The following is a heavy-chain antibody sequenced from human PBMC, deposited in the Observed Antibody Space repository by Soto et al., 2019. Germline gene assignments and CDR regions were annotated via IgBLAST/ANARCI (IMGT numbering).Heavy chain of an antibody. Sequence: ASVKVSCKASGYTFTSYGISWVRQAPGQGLEWMGWISAYNGNTNYAQKPQGRVTMTTDTSTSTAYMELRSLRSDDTAVYYCARRYSSSLYYYYGMDVWGQGTTVTVSS. CDR1: GYTFTSYG. J-gene: IGHJ6*02. CDR3: ARRYSSSLYYYYGMDV. CDR2: ISAYNGNT. D-gene: IGHD6-6*01. V-gene: IGHV1-18*04.